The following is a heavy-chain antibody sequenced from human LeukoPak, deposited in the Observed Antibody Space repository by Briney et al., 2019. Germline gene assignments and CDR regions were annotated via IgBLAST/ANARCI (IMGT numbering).Heavy chain of an antibody. CDR3: ARERVGPYYYDSSGYYYLPDAFDI. D-gene: IGHD3-22*01. J-gene: IGHJ3*02. Sequence: SETLSLTCTVSGGSISSYYWSWIRQPAGRGLEWIGRIYTSGSTNYNPSLKSRVTMSVDTSKNQFSLKLSSVTAADTAVYYCARERVGPYYYDSSGYYYLPDAFDIWGQGTMVTVSP. V-gene: IGHV4-4*07. CDR2: IYTSGST. CDR1: GGSISSYY.